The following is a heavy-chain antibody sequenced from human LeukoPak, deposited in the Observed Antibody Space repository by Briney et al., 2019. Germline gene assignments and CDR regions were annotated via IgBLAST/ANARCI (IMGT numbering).Heavy chain of an antibody. CDR3: AKDRLSGYDEFASYMDV. J-gene: IGHJ6*03. Sequence: PGGSLRLSCAASGFTFSSYGMHWVRQAPGKGLEWVAFIRYDGSNKYYADSVKGRFTISRDNSKNTLYLQMNSLRAEDTAVYYCAKDRLSGYDEFASYMDVWGKGTTVTISS. V-gene: IGHV3-30*02. D-gene: IGHD5-12*01. CDR1: GFTFSSYG. CDR2: IRYDGSNK.